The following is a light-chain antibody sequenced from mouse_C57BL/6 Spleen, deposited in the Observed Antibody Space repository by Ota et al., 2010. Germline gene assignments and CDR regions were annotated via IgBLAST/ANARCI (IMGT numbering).Light chain of an antibody. CDR3: LQYASYPWT. CDR2: WAS. Sequence: DIVMTQSHKFMSTSVGDRVSITCKASQDVGTAVAWYQQKPGQSPKLLIYWASTRHTGVPKRFSGSRSGSDYSLTISSLESEDFADYYCLQYASYPWTFGGGTKLEIK. J-gene: IGKJ1*01. V-gene: IGKV6-23*01. CDR1: QDVGTA.